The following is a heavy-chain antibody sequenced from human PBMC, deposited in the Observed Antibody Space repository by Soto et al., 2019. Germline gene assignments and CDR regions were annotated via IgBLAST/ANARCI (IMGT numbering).Heavy chain of an antibody. Sequence: QVQLQESGPGLVKPSETLSLNCTVSGGPISSYYWSWIRQSPGKGLAWIGYIYYSGSTNYNPSVKRRVTISVDPSKTQFSLELSSVTAADTAVYYCARGSSGWPPRLDYWGQGTLVTVSS. J-gene: IGHJ4*02. V-gene: IGHV4-59*01. CDR3: ARGSSGWPPRLDY. CDR2: IYYSGST. CDR1: GGPISSYY. D-gene: IGHD6-19*01.